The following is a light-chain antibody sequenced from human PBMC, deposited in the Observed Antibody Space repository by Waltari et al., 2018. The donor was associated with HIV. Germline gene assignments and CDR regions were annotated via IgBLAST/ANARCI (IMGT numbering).Light chain of an antibody. V-gene: IGLV2-23*02. CDR1: SRYVGTYNL. J-gene: IGLJ2*01. CDR3: CSYAGSVV. Sequence: QSALTQPASVSGSPGQSITLYCTGTSRYVGTYNLGSWYQQHQGKAPKLMIYEVSKRPSGVSNRFSGSKSGNTASLTISGLQAEDEADYYCCSYAGSVVFGGGTKLTVL. CDR2: EVS.